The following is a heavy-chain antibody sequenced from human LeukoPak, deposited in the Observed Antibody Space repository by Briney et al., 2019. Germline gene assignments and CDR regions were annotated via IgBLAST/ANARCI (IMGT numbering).Heavy chain of an antibody. D-gene: IGHD3-9*01. CDR1: GFTFSTYG. CDR3: ARRRYFDWLLTMGAFDI. CDR2: INHSGST. V-gene: IGHV4-34*01. J-gene: IGHJ3*02. Sequence: GSLRLSCAASGFTFSTYGIHWVRQPPGKGLEWIGEINHSGSTNYNPSLKSRVTISVDTSRNQFSLKLSSVTAADTAVYYCARRRYFDWLLTMGAFDIWGQGTMVTVSS.